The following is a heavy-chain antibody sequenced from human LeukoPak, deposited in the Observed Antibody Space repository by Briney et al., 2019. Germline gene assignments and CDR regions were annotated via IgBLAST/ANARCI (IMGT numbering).Heavy chain of an antibody. CDR2: ISGSGGST. V-gene: IGHV3-23*01. D-gene: IGHD2-2*02. Sequence: GGTLRLSCAASGFTFSSYGMSWVRQAAGKGLEWVSAISGSGGSTYYADSVKGRFTISRDNSKNTLYLQMNSLRAEDTAVYYCARGPIPDYWGQGTLVTVSS. CDR1: GFTFSSYG. J-gene: IGHJ4*02. CDR3: ARGPIPDY.